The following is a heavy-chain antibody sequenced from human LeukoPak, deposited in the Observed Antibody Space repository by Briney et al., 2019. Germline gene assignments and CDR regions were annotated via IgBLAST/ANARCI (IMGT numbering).Heavy chain of an antibody. V-gene: IGHV3-20*04. Sequence: GGSLRLSCAASGFTFDDYGMSWVRQAPGKGLEWVSGINWNGGSTGYADSVKGRFTISRDNAKNSLYLQMNSLRAEDAALYYCARDSSGYYFSNWFDPWGQGTLVTVSS. D-gene: IGHD3-22*01. CDR2: INWNGGST. J-gene: IGHJ5*02. CDR1: GFTFDDYG. CDR3: ARDSSGYYFSNWFDP.